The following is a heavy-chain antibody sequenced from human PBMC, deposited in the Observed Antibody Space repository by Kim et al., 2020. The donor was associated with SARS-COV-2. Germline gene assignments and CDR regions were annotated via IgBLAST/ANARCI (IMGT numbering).Heavy chain of an antibody. CDR3: VRGASGWAGFFDY. J-gene: IGHJ4*02. D-gene: IGHD6-19*01. Sequence: KYNPSLASRVSISADTSKDQFSLRLNLVTAADTGVYFCVRGASGWAGFFDYWGQGILVTVSS. V-gene: IGHV4-59*09.